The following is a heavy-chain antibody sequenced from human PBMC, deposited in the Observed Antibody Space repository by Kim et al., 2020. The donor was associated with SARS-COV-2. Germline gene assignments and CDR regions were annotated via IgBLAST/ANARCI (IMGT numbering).Heavy chain of an antibody. CDR2: IYYSGST. D-gene: IGHD2-2*01. V-gene: IGHV4-30-4*01. CDR1: GGSISSGDYY. Sequence: SETLSLTCTVSGGSISSGDYYWSWIRQPPGKGLEWIGYIYYSGSTYYNPSLKSRVTISVDTSKNQFSLKLSSVTAADTAVYYCARDRGIVVVPAAGALGYYYGMDVWGQGTTVTVSS. CDR3: ARDRGIVVVPAAGALGYYYGMDV. J-gene: IGHJ6*02.